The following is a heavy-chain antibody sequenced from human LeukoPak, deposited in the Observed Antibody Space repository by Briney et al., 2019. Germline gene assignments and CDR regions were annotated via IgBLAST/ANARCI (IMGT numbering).Heavy chain of an antibody. Sequence: WASVKVSCKASGYTFTSYGISWVRQAPGQGLEWMGLISAYNGNSNYAQKLQGRVTMTTDTSTSTAYMELRSLRSDDTAVYYCASYCSSTSCYSGVGDIWGQGTMVTVSS. CDR2: ISAYNGNS. V-gene: IGHV1-18*01. CDR1: GYTFTSYG. CDR3: ASYCSSTSCYSGVGDI. D-gene: IGHD2-2*01. J-gene: IGHJ3*02.